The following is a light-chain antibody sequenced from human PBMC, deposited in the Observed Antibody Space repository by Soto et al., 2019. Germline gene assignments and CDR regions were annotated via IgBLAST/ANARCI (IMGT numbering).Light chain of an antibody. CDR2: DVS. J-gene: IGLJ1*01. CDR1: SSVVGGYNY. Sequence: QSVLTQPASVSGSLGQSITISCTGTSSVVGGYNYVSWYQQHPGKAPKLMIYDVSKRPSGVPDRFSGSKSGNTASLTISGLQAEDEADYYCCSYAGSYTYVFGTGTKVTVL. CDR3: CSYAGSYTYV. V-gene: IGLV2-11*01.